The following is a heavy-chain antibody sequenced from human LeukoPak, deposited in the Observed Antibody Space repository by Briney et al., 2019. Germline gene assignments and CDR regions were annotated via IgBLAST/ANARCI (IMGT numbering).Heavy chain of an antibody. CDR3: ARGDLISSGWIYYYYGMDV. CDR1: GYTFTSYD. Sequence: ASVKVSCKASGYTFTSYDIKWVRQATGQGLEWMGWMNPNSGNTGYAQKFQGRVTMTRSTSISTAYMELSSLRSEDTAVYYCARGDLISSGWIYYYYGMDVWGQGTTVTVSS. D-gene: IGHD6-19*01. V-gene: IGHV1-8*01. CDR2: MNPNSGNT. J-gene: IGHJ6*02.